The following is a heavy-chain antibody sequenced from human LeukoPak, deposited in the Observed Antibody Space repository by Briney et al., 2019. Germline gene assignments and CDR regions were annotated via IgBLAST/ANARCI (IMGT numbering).Heavy chain of an antibody. Sequence: GGSLRLSCAASGFTFSSYSMNWVRQAPGKGLEWVSGISWNSGSIGYADSVKGRFTISRDNAKNSLYLQMNSLRAEDMALYYCAKAAYYDSTPYFDYWGQGTLVTVSS. CDR2: ISWNSGSI. CDR3: AKAAYYDSTPYFDY. D-gene: IGHD3-22*01. CDR1: GFTFSSYS. V-gene: IGHV3-9*03. J-gene: IGHJ4*02.